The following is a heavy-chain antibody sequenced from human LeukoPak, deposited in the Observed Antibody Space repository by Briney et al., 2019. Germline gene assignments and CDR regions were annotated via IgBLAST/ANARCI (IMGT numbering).Heavy chain of an antibody. Sequence: GESLKISCKGSGYSFTSYWIGWVRQIPGKGLEWMGIIYPGDSDTRYSPSFQGQVTISADKSISTAYLQWSSLKASDTAMYYCAVQEIYCSSTSCYYFDYWGQGTLVTVSS. CDR2: IYPGDSDT. D-gene: IGHD2-2*01. J-gene: IGHJ4*02. V-gene: IGHV5-51*01. CDR3: AVQEIYCSSTSCYYFDY. CDR1: GYSFTSYW.